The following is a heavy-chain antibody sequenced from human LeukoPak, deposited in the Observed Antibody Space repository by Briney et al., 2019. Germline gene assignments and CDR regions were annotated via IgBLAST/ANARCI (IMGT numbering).Heavy chain of an antibody. V-gene: IGHV4-34*01. J-gene: IGHJ4*02. Sequence: SETLSLTCAVYGGSFSGYYWSWIRQPPGKGLEWIGEINHSGSTNYNPSLKSRVTISVDTSKNQFSLKLSSVTAADTAVYYCARGGYYYDSSGYYDFDYWGQGTLVTVSS. D-gene: IGHD3-22*01. CDR3: ARGGYYYDSSGYYDFDY. CDR1: GGSFSGYY. CDR2: INHSGST.